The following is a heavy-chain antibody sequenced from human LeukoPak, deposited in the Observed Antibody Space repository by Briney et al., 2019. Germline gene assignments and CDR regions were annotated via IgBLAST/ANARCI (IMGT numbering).Heavy chain of an antibody. CDR3: ARVRSCSSTSCYNANYYYYYMDV. Sequence: GRSLRLSCAASGFTFSSYGMHWVRQAPGKGLEWVAVIWYDGSNKYYADSVKGRFTISRDNSKNTLYLQMNSLRAEDTAVYDCARVRSCSSTSCYNANYYYYYMDVWGKGTTVTVSS. J-gene: IGHJ6*03. CDR2: IWYDGSNK. D-gene: IGHD2-2*02. V-gene: IGHV3-33*01. CDR1: GFTFSSYG.